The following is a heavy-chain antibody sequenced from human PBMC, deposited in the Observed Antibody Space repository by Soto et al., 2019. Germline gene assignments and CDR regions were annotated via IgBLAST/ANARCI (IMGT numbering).Heavy chain of an antibody. J-gene: IGHJ3*02. CDR1: GYSFTSYW. CDR3: ARLPVAPRPRKDAFDI. V-gene: IGHV5-51*01. CDR2: IYPGDSDT. Sequence: GESLKISCKGSGYSFTSYWIGWVRQMPGKGLEWMGIIYPGDSDTRYSPSFQGQVTISADKSISTAYLQWSSLKASDTAMYYCARLPVAPRPRKDAFDIWGQGTMVTVSS. D-gene: IGHD2-15*01.